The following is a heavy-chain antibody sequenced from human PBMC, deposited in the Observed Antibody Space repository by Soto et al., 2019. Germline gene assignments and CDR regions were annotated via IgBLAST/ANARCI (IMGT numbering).Heavy chain of an antibody. Sequence: SETLSLTCTVSGASINSYYWTWIRQPPGKGLEWIGYIYTRGSTNYTPSLRSRITISVDTSKNQFSLKMSSLTAADTAVYFCASGLRFLGPYYFDSWGQGTLVTVSS. J-gene: IGHJ4*02. CDR3: ASGLRFLGPYYFDS. CDR2: IYTRGST. V-gene: IGHV4-59*01. CDR1: GASINSYY. D-gene: IGHD3-3*01.